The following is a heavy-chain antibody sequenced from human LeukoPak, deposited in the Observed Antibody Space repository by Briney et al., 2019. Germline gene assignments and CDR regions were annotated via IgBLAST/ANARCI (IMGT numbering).Heavy chain of an antibody. CDR3: AKGSGTYYPLGLDY. D-gene: IGHD3-10*01. V-gene: IGHV4-39*07. J-gene: IGHJ4*02. Sequence: SETLSLTCTVSGGSISSSSYYWGWIRQPPGKGLEWIGSIYYSGSTYYNPSLKSRVTISVDKSKNQFSLKLSSVTAADTAVYYCAKGSGTYYPLGLDYWGQGTLVTVSS. CDR2: IYYSGST. CDR1: GGSISSSSYY.